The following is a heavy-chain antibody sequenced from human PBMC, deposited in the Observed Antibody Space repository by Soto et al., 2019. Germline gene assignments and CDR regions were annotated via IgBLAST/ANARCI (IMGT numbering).Heavy chain of an antibody. CDR3: ARDGSDSSSWYNYFDY. CDR2: IIPIFGTA. D-gene: IGHD6-13*01. Sequence: SVKVSCKASGGTFSSYAISWVRQAPGQGPEWMGGIIPIFGTANYAQKFQGRVTITADESTSTAYMELSSLRSEDTAVYYCARDGSDSSSWYNYFDYWGQGTLVTVSS. CDR1: GGTFSSYA. J-gene: IGHJ4*02. V-gene: IGHV1-69*13.